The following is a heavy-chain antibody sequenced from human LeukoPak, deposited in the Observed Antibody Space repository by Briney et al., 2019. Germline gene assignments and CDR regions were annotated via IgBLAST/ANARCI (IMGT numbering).Heavy chain of an antibody. D-gene: IGHD2-15*01. Sequence: ASVKVSCKASGYTFSSYGISWVRQAPGQGLEWMGWISAYNGNTNYAQKLQGRVTMTTDTSTSTAYMELRSLRSDDRDVYYCARREWCSGGSCYSVAFDIWGQGTMVTVSS. CDR2: ISAYNGNT. CDR1: GYTFSSYG. J-gene: IGHJ3*02. CDR3: ARREWCSGGSCYSVAFDI. V-gene: IGHV1-18*01.